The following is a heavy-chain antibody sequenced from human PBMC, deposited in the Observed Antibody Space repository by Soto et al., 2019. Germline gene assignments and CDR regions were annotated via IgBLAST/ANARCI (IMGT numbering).Heavy chain of an antibody. CDR1: GYTLSELS. CDR2: FDPEDGEI. D-gene: IGHD3-16*01. J-gene: IGHJ4*02. CDR3: AAARKQLYLPVDY. V-gene: IGHV1-24*01. Sequence: ASVKVSCKVSGYTLSELSMHWVRQAPGKGLEWMGGFDPEDGEIIYAQKFQGRVTMTEDTSTDTAYVELSSLRSEDTAMYYCAAARKQLYLPVDYWGQGTLVTVSS.